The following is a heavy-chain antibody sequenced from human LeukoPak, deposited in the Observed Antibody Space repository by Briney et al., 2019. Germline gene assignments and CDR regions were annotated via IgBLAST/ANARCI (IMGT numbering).Heavy chain of an antibody. J-gene: IGHJ5*02. Sequence: PSETLSLTCTVSGGSNSSYYWSWIRQPPGKGLEWIGYIYYSGTTNYNPSLKSRVTISVDTSKNQFSLKLSSVTAADTAVYYCASHGVDIVGAILWFDPWGQGTLVTVSS. V-gene: IGHV4-59*08. CDR1: GGSNSSYY. D-gene: IGHD1-26*01. CDR3: ASHGVDIVGAILWFDP. CDR2: IYYSGTT.